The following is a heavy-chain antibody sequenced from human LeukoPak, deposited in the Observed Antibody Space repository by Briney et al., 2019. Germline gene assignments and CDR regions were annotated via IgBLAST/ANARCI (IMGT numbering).Heavy chain of an antibody. CDR1: GFTFSTCW. Sequence: GGSLRLSCVASGFTFSTCWMTWVRQAPGKGLEWVASIKQDGSEKNYVDSVKGRFTISRDNAKNSLYLQMNSLRAEDTAVYYCARGDLYGSGSAETYFDYWGQGTQVTVSS. J-gene: IGHJ4*02. CDR2: IKQDGSEK. D-gene: IGHD3-10*01. V-gene: IGHV3-7*05. CDR3: ARGDLYGSGSAETYFDY.